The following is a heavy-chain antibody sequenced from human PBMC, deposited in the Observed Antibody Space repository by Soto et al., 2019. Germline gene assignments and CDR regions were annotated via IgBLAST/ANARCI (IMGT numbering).Heavy chain of an antibody. V-gene: IGHV3-33*08. D-gene: IGHD6-13*01. CDR1: GFTFNSYG. Sequence: GGSLRLSCAASGFTFNSYGMHWVRQAPGKGLEWVAVIRYGGSNTYYADSVKGRFTISRDNSKNTLYLQMNSLRAEDTAVYYCAYSSTPFDYWGQGTLVTVSS. CDR3: AYSSTPFDY. J-gene: IGHJ4*02. CDR2: IRYGGSNT.